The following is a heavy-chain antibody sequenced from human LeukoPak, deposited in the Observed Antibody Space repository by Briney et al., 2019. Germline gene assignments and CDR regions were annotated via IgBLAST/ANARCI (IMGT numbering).Heavy chain of an antibody. V-gene: IGHV3-23*01. CDR2: ISGSDGST. CDR1: GFTFSSSA. CDR3: AKGRVVRGVLFY. D-gene: IGHD3-10*01. J-gene: IGHJ4*02. Sequence: GGSLRLSCAASGFTFSSSAMTWVRQAPGKGLEWVSTISGSDGSTYYADSVKGRFTISRDNSKNTLFLQMNSLRADDTAVYYCAKGRVVRGVLFYWGQGTLVTVSS.